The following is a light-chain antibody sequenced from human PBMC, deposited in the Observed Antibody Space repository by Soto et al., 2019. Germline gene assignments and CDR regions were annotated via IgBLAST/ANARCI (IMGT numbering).Light chain of an antibody. J-gene: IGLJ1*01. CDR1: SSDVDDYRY. Sequence: QSVLAQPRSVSGSPGQLLTISCTGTSSDVDDYRYVSWYQQYPGKAPKLVIYDGNKRPSGVPDRFSGSNSGNTASLTISGLQAEDEADYYCCSYVTPTEIFGTGTKVNVL. V-gene: IGLV2-11*01. CDR2: DGN. CDR3: CSYVTPTEI.